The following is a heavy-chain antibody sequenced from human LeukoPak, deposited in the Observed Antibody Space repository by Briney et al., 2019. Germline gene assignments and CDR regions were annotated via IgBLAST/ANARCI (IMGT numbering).Heavy chain of an antibody. CDR2: IIPIFGTA. D-gene: IGHD2-15*01. Sequence: SVKVACKASGGTFGSHAINWARQAPGEGLEWMGGIIPIFGTANYTHKFQGRVSMTADESTATAYMELSSLRAEDTAIYCASALGYCSGGSCYSHYGRGESWGQGNLGTVSS. CDR3: SALGYCSGGSCYSHYGRGES. J-gene: IGHJ5*02. V-gene: IGHV1-69*13. CDR1: GGTFGSHA.